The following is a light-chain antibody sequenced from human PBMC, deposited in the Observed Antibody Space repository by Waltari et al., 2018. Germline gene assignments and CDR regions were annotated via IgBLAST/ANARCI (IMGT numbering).Light chain of an antibody. Sequence: QLVLTQSPSASASLGASVKLTCTLSSGHRSDAIAWHQQQPEKGPRYLMKVNSDGSHSKGDGFPDRFSGSSSGAERYLTISSLQSEDEADYYCQTGGHGIWVFGGGTKLTVL. CDR3: QTGGHGIWV. CDR1: SGHRSDA. CDR2: VNSDGSH. J-gene: IGLJ3*02. V-gene: IGLV4-69*01.